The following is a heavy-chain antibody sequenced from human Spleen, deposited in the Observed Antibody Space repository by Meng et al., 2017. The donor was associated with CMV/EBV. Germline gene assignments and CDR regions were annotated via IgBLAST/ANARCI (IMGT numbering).Heavy chain of an antibody. CDR1: DTFRSYT. D-gene: IGHD6-19*01. J-gene: IGHJ5*02. Sequence: DTFRSYTVSWVRQAPGQDLEWMGPIIPIFGTSNYAESFQGRVTITTDESMTTAYMELSSLRSDDTAVYYCATGDSSGWYRFSWLDPWGQGTLVTVSS. CDR2: IIPIFGTS. V-gene: IGHV1-69*05. CDR3: ATGDSSGWYRFSWLDP.